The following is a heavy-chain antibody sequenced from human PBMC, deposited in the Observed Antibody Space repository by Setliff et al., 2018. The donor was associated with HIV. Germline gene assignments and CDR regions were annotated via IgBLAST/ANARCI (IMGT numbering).Heavy chain of an antibody. Sequence: SETLSLTCAVYGGSFSDNYWSWIRQSPGKGLEWIGEINHSGRTKYSPSLRSRVSISVDTSKTQFSLKLRSVTAADTAVYYCAQLGMVDDFDYWGQGTLVTVSS. CDR3: AQLGMVDDFDY. CDR1: GGSFSDNY. J-gene: IGHJ4*02. D-gene: IGHD1-1*01. V-gene: IGHV4-34*01. CDR2: INHSGRT.